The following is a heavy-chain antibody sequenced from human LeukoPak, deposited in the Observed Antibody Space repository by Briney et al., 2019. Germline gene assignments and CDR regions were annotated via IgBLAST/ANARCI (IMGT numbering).Heavy chain of an antibody. CDR2: ISAYNGNT. D-gene: IGHD5-24*01. Sequence: ASVKVSCKASGYTFTIYGISWVRQPHGQGLERMGWISAYNGNTNYAQKLKGRVTMTRNTSISTAYMELSSLRSEDTAVYYCARSSGGWLHRRASWFDPWGQGTLVTVSS. CDR1: GYTFTIYG. V-gene: IGHV1-18*01. J-gene: IGHJ5*02. CDR3: ARSSGGWLHRRASWFDP.